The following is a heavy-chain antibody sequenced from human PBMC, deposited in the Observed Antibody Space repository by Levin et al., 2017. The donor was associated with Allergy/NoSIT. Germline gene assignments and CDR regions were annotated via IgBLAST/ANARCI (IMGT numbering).Heavy chain of an antibody. CDR1: GFTFSNAW. J-gene: IGHJ3*02. CDR2: IKSKTDGGTT. CDR3: TTRYSSSWSDAFDI. Sequence: GESLKISCAASGFTFSNAWMSWVRQAPGKGLEWVGRIKSKTDGGTTDYAAPVKGRFTISRDDSKNTLYLQMNSLKTEDTAVYYCTTRYSSSWSDAFDIWGQGTMVTVSS. D-gene: IGHD6-13*01. V-gene: IGHV3-15*01.